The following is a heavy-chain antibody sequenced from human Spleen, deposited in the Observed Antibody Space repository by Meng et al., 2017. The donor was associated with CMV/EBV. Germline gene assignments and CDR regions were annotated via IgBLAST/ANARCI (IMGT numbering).Heavy chain of an antibody. Sequence: SGSPFPSLYIPWGRPGPGHGLEWMGIIKPGGGSTTYAQKFQGRVTLTRDMSTSTVYMELSSLRSEDTAVYYCARDQIAVSGLSYYFDFWGQGTLVTVSS. V-gene: IGHV1-46*01. J-gene: IGHJ4*02. D-gene: IGHD6-19*01. CDR2: IKPGGGST. CDR3: ARDQIAVSGLSYYFDF. CDR1: GSPFPSLY.